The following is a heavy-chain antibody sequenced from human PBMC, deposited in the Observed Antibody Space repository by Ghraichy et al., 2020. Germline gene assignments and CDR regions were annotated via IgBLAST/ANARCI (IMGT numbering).Heavy chain of an antibody. J-gene: IGHJ5*02. CDR3: ARRGPLGDWFDP. V-gene: IGHV4-39*01. Sequence: SQTLSLTCTVSGGSISSSSYYWGWIRQPPGKGLEWIGSIYYSGSTYYNPSLKSRVTISVDTSKNQFSLKLSSVTAADTAVYYCARRGPLGDWFDPWGQGTLVTVSS. CDR2: IYYSGST. CDR1: GGSISSSSYY.